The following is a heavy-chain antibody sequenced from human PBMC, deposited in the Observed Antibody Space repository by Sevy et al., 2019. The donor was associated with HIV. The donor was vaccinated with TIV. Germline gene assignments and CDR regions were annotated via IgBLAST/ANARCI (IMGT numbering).Heavy chain of an antibody. V-gene: IGHV3-30-3*01. Sequence: GESLKISCAASGFTFSSYAMHWVRQAPGKGLEWVAVISYDGSNKYYADSVKGRFTISRDNSKNTLYLQMNSLRAEDTAVYYCARDSYCGGDCYPNLFDYWGQGTLVTVSS. CDR3: ARDSYCGGDCYPNLFDY. D-gene: IGHD2-21*02. CDR2: ISYDGSNK. CDR1: GFTFSSYA. J-gene: IGHJ4*02.